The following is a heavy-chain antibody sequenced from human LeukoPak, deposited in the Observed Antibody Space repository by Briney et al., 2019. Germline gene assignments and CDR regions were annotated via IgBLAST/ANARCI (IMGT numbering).Heavy chain of an antibody. CDR3: ARDGSDNWGQFDY. V-gene: IGHV4-34*01. J-gene: IGHJ4*02. Sequence: PSETLSLTCAVYGGSFSGYYWGWIRQPPGKGLEWIGNINYRGRSYHNPSLKSRVTISLDPSKNQFYLELSSVAAADTAVYYCARDGSDNWGQFDYWGQGTLATVSS. CDR2: INYRGRS. CDR1: GGSFSGYY. D-gene: IGHD1-1*01.